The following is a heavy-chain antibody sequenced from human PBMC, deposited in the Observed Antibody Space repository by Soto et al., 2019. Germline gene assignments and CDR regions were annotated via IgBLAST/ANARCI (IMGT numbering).Heavy chain of an antibody. CDR2: IIPILGIA. J-gene: IGHJ4*02. Sequence: QVQLVQSGAEVKKPGSSVKVSCKASGGTFSSYTISWVRQAPGQGLEWMGRIIPILGIANHAQKFQGRVMSSADQSTSTAYRELSSLRAEDTAVYYAAREKAVAAAGWETNEGYWGQGTLVTVSS. CDR3: AREKAVAAAGWETNEGY. CDR1: GGTFSSYT. D-gene: IGHD6-19*01. V-gene: IGHV1-69*08.